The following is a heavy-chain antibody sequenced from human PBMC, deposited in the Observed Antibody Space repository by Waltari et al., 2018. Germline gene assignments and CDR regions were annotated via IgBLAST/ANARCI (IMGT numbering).Heavy chain of an antibody. Sequence: QVELVQSGAEVRKPGASVKVSCKASGYSLTSYSIHWVRQAPGLGLEWMGRINPNSGDTNSAPKFQGRFTLTRDTSVNTAFLELRSLTSDDTAVYFCARESAFSTSWYPGFDPWGQGTLVTVAS. CDR3: ARESAFSTSWYPGFDP. V-gene: IGHV1-2*06. CDR2: INPNSGDT. J-gene: IGHJ5*02. D-gene: IGHD2-2*01. CDR1: GYSLTSYS.